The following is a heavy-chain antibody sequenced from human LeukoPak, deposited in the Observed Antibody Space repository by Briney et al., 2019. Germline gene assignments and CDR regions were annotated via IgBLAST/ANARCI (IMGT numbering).Heavy chain of an antibody. CDR3: ARAVSSGWAWFDP. CDR1: DGSISSSSYY. Sequence: PSETLSLTCTVSDGSISSSSYYWGWIRQPPGKGLEWIGNIYYDGTTYYNPSLKSRVTISVDTSKNQFSLKLSSVTAADTAVYYCARAVSSGWAWFDPWGQGTLVTVSS. CDR2: IYYDGTT. J-gene: IGHJ5*02. V-gene: IGHV4-39*07. D-gene: IGHD6-19*01.